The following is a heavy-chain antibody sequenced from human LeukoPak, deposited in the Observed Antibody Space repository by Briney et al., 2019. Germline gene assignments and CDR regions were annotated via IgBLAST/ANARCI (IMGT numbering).Heavy chain of an antibody. J-gene: IGHJ4*02. Sequence: GGSLRLSCAASGFTFSSYWMSWVRQAPGKGLEWVANIKQDGSEKYYVDSVKGRFTIPRDNAKNSLYLQMNSLRAEDTAVYYCARAPYCIGGSCRFDYWGQGTLVTVSS. V-gene: IGHV3-7*03. D-gene: IGHD2-15*01. CDR2: IKQDGSEK. CDR1: GFTFSSYW. CDR3: ARAPYCIGGSCRFDY.